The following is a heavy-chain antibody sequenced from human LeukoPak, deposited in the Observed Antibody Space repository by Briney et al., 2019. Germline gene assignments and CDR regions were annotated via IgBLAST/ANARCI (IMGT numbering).Heavy chain of an antibody. CDR1: GFTFSSYS. CDR2: ISRSSIYI. CDR3: ARGRSITLLRGVAMSDGFDI. D-gene: IGHD3-10*01. V-gene: IGHV3-21*01. Sequence: GGSLRLSCAASGFTFSSYSMNWVRQAPGKGLEWVSSISRSSIYIYYADSVMGRFTISRDNAKNSLYLQMNSLRAEDTAVYYCARGRSITLLRGVAMSDGFDIWGQGAMVAVSS. J-gene: IGHJ3*02.